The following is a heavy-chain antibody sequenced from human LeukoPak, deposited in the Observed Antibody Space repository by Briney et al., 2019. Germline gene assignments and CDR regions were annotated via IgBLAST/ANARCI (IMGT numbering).Heavy chain of an antibody. CDR3: AKDLEKVVVAATPGD. D-gene: IGHD2-15*01. Sequence: PGRSLRLSCAASGFTFSSYGMHWVRQAPGKGLEWVAVISYDGSNKYYADSVKGRFTISRDNSKNTLYLQMNSLRAEDTAVYYCAKDLEKVVVAATPGDWGQGTLVTVSP. V-gene: IGHV3-30*18. CDR1: GFTFSSYG. J-gene: IGHJ4*02. CDR2: ISYDGSNK.